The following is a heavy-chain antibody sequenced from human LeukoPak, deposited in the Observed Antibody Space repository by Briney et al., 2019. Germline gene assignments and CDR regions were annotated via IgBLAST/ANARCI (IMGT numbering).Heavy chain of an antibody. Sequence: ASVKVSCKASGYTFTSYDINWVRQATGQGLEWMGWMNPNSGNTGYAQKFQGRVTITRNTSISTAYMELSSLRSEDTAVYYCARGLRHDSWSGYYGFDPWGQGTLVTVSS. D-gene: IGHD3-3*01. CDR1: GYTFTSYD. J-gene: IGHJ5*02. V-gene: IGHV1-8*03. CDR3: ARGLRHDSWSGYYGFDP. CDR2: MNPNSGNT.